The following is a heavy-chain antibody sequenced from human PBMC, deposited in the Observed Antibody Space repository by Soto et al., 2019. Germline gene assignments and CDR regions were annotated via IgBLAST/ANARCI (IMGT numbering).Heavy chain of an antibody. Sequence: QLQLQESGSGLVKPSQTLSLTCAVSGGSISSGGYSWSWIRQPPGKGLEWIGYIYHSGSTYYNPSLKSRVTISVDRSKNQFSLKLSSVTAADTAVYYCARVIAAAGGSRIFDYWGQGTLVTVSS. CDR3: ARVIAAAGGSRIFDY. V-gene: IGHV4-30-2*01. CDR2: IYHSGST. CDR1: GGSISSGGYS. D-gene: IGHD6-13*01. J-gene: IGHJ4*02.